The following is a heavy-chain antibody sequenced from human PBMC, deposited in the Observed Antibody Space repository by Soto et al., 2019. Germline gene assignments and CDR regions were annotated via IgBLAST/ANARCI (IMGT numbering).Heavy chain of an antibody. Sequence: SVKVSCKASGGTFSSYAISWVRQAPGQGLEWMGGIIPIFGTANYAQKFQGRVTITADESTSTAYMELSSLRSEDTAVYYRARAGLAVAGPDRFDPWGQGTLVTVSS. J-gene: IGHJ5*02. CDR3: ARAGLAVAGPDRFDP. D-gene: IGHD6-19*01. V-gene: IGHV1-69*13. CDR1: GGTFSSYA. CDR2: IIPIFGTA.